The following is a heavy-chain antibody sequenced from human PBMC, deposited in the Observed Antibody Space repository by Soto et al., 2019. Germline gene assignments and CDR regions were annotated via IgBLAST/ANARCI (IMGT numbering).Heavy chain of an antibody. CDR1: GYTFTNFG. CDR2: ISAYNGNT. CDR3: AREVIAVAGTDY. Sequence: ASVKVSCKTSGYTFTNFGLSWVRQAPGQGLEWMGWISAYNGNTNYAQKLQGRVTMTTDTSTSTAYMELRSLRSDDTAVYYCAREVIAVAGTDYWGQGTLVTVSS. D-gene: IGHD6-19*01. J-gene: IGHJ4*02. V-gene: IGHV1-18*01.